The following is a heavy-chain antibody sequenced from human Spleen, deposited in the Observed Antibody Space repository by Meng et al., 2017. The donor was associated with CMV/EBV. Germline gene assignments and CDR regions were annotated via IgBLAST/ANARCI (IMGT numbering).Heavy chain of an antibody. V-gene: IGHV4-39*02. D-gene: IGHD5-24*01. CDR2: IYYSGST. J-gene: IGHJ3*02. Sequence: SETLSLTCTVSGGSISSSSYYWGWIRQPPGKGLEWIGSIYYSGSTYYNPSLKSRVTISVDTSKNQFSLKLSSVTAADTAVYYCARERRGDGYNWDAFDIWGQGTMVTVSS. CDR1: GGSISSSSYY. CDR3: ARERRGDGYNWDAFDI.